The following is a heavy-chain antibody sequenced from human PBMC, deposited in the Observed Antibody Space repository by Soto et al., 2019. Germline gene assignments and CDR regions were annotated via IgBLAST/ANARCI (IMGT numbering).Heavy chain of an antibody. CDR1: GGSISSYY. J-gene: IGHJ5*02. CDR2: VYYSGST. D-gene: IGHD6-19*01. V-gene: IGHV4-59*01. Sequence: LCGGSISSYYWSWIRQPPGQGLEWIAYVYYSGSTNYNPSLKSRVTVSIDTSKNQFSLKLSSVTAADTAVYYCARGSPYSSGGNIWFDPWGQGTLVTVSS. CDR3: ARGSPYSSGGNIWFDP.